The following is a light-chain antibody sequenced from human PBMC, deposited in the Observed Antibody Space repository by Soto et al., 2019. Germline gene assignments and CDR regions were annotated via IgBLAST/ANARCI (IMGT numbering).Light chain of an antibody. CDR3: QQYYSTPGT. CDR2: WAS. CDR1: QNILYISNNKTY. V-gene: IGKV4-1*01. J-gene: IGKJ3*01. Sequence: DIVMTQSPDSVAVSLGERATINCKSSQNILYISNNKTYLAWYQQKPGQPPKLLIYWASTRESGVPERFSGGGSGTDFTLTISSLQAEDGAVYYCQQYYSTPGTFGSGTKVDIK.